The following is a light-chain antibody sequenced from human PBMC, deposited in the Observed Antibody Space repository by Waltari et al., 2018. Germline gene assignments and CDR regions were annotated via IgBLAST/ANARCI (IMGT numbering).Light chain of an antibody. J-gene: IGKJ4*01. CDR2: GAS. V-gene: IGKV3-15*01. CDR1: QSIRNS. CDR3: QQYYKWPPLT. Sequence: IVMTQSPATLSVSPGERVTLSCRASQSIRNSVAWYQQKPGQAPRLLIYGASTRATGVPARFSGSGFGTEFTLTISSLQSEDFVVYFCQQYYKWPPLTFGGGTKVEIK.